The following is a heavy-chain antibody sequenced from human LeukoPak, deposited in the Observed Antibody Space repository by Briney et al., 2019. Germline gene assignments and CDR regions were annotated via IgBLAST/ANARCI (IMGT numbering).Heavy chain of an antibody. D-gene: IGHD6-13*01. CDR3: ARGYSSSWLGKFDY. J-gene: IGHJ4*02. CDR1: GGSISSYY. Sequence: SETLSLACTVSGGSISSYYWSWIRQTPGKGLEWIGYIYYSGSTNYNPSLNSRVTMSVDTSKNQFSLNLNSVAAADTAVYYCARGYSSSWLGKFDYWGLGTLVTVSS. CDR2: IYYSGST. V-gene: IGHV4-59*01.